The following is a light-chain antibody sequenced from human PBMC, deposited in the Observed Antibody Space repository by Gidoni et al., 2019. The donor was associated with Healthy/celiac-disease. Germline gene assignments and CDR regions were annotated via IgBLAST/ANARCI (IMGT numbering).Light chain of an antibody. V-gene: IGKV1-9*01. CDR1: QCISSY. CDR3: QQLNSYPPT. CDR2: AAS. Sequence: DIQLTQSPSFLSASVGYRVTITCRASQCISSYLAWYQQKPGKAPKLLIYAASTLQSGVPSRFSGSGSGTEFTLTISSLQPEDFATDDCQQLNSYPPTVGGGTKVEIK. J-gene: IGKJ4*01.